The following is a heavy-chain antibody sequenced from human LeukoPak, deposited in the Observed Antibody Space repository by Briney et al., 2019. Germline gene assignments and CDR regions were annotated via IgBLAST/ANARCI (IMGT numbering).Heavy chain of an antibody. CDR3: ARDINSCSGGSCLYYFDY. D-gene: IGHD2-15*01. J-gene: IGHJ4*02. CDR1: GFTFSSYG. Sequence: GGSLRLSCAASGFTFSSYGMHLVRQAPGKVLEWVAFIRYDGSNKYYADSVKGRFTISRDNAKDSLYLQMNSLRAEDTALYYCARDINSCSGGSCLYYFDYWGQGTLVTVSS. CDR2: IRYDGSNK. V-gene: IGHV3-30*02.